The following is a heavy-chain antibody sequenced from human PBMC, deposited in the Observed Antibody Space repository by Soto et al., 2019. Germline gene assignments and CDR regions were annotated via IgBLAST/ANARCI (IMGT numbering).Heavy chain of an antibody. V-gene: IGHV4-4*02. Sequence: PSETLSLTCGVSGGSITTSNWWNWVRQTPEKGLEWIGQVLHTGTTNYNPPLVTRLTISVDKSKNQFSLELTSVTAADTALYFCARSDYGDSNSQYFDYWGRGTLVTVSS. CDR3: ARSDYGDSNSQYFDY. D-gene: IGHD4-17*01. CDR1: GGSITTSNW. J-gene: IGHJ4*02. CDR2: VLHTGTT.